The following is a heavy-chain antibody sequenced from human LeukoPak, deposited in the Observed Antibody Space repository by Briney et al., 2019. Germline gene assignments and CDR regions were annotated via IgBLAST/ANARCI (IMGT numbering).Heavy chain of an antibody. J-gene: IGHJ5*02. CDR2: IRYDGSNK. Sequence: GGSLRLSCAASGFTFSSYGMHWVRQAPGKGLEWVAFIRYDGSNKYYADSVKGRFTISRDNSKHTLYLQMNSLRAEDTAVYYCAKDGRGGDCTSASCTNWFGPWGQGTLVTVSS. D-gene: IGHD2-2*01. CDR3: AKDGRGGDCTSASCTNWFGP. V-gene: IGHV3-30*02. CDR1: GFTFSSYG.